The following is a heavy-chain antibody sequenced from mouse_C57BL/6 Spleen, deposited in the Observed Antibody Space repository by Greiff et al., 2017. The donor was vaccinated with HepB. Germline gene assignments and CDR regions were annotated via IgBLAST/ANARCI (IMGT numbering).Heavy chain of an antibody. CDR3: ARDYGSSYVRVMDY. D-gene: IGHD1-1*01. J-gene: IGHJ4*01. Sequence: VQLQQSGAELVRPGASVKLSCKASGYTFTDYYINWVKQRPGQGLEWIARIYPGSGNTYYNEKFKGKATLTAEKSSSTAYMQLSSLTSEDSAVYFCARDYGSSYVRVMDYWGQGTSVTVSS. CDR1: GYTFTDYY. V-gene: IGHV1-76*01. CDR2: IYPGSGNT.